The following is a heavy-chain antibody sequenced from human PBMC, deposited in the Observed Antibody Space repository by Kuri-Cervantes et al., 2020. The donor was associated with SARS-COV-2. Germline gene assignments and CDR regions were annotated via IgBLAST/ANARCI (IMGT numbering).Heavy chain of an antibody. V-gene: IGHV1-2*02. Sequence: ASVKVSCKASGYTFTGYYRHWVRQATGQGLEGMGWINPNSGGTNYAQKFQGRVTMTRDTSISTAYMELSRLRSDDMAGYYCARVLCSSTSCYCDWGQGTLVTVSS. CDR1: GYTFTGYY. CDR3: ARVLCSSTSCYCD. CDR2: INPNSGGT. J-gene: IGHJ4*02. D-gene: IGHD2-2*01.